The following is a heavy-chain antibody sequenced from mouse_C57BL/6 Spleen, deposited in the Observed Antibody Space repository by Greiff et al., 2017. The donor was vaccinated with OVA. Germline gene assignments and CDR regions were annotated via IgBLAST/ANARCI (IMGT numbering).Heavy chain of an antibody. Sequence: QVQLQQSGPGILQSSQTLSLTCSFSGFSLSTSGMGVSWIRQPSGKGLEWLAHIYWDDDKRYNPSLKSRLTISKDTSRNQVFLKITSVDTADTATYYCARRAGGYDIYYAMDYWGQGTSVTVSS. CDR3: ARRAGGYDIYYAMDY. D-gene: IGHD2-2*01. J-gene: IGHJ4*01. CDR2: IYWDDDK. V-gene: IGHV8-12*01. CDR1: GFSLSTSGMG.